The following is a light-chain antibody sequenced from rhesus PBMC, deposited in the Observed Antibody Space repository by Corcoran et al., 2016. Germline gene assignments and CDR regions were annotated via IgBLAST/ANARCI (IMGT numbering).Light chain of an antibody. CDR2: KAS. V-gene: IGKV1-74*01. CDR3: QHAYDTPWT. CDR1: ENVNNY. Sequence: DIQMTQSPSSLSASVGDRVTITCRASENVNNYLNWYQQKPGKAPKHLIYKASTLQSGVPSRFSGSGSGTDYTFTISSLQPEDVATYFCQHAYDTPWTFGQGTKVEIK. J-gene: IGKJ1*01.